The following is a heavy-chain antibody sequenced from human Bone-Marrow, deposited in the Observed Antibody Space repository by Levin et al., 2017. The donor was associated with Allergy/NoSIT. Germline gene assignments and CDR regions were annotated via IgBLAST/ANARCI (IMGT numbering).Heavy chain of an antibody. CDR2: ISNDGTKK. D-gene: IGHD3-3*01. V-gene: IGHV3-30*18. J-gene: IGHJ4*01. Sequence: GESLKISCEGSGFKFGDYGMHWVRQAPGRGLEWVAVISNDGTKKDYADAVKGRLTISRDNSKNTLYLQMNSLRGGDTALYYCAKDREYDFWSAYYFDYWGHGTLVTVSS. CDR3: AKDREYDFWSAYYFDY. CDR1: GFKFGDYG.